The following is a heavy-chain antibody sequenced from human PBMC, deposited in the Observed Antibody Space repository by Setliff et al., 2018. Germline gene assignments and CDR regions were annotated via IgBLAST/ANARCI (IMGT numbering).Heavy chain of an antibody. D-gene: IGHD3-9*01. Sequence: GGSLRLSCAASGFTFGDFAMTWVRQAPGKGLEWVSGIGGRGISTYYADSVKGRFTISRDNSKNTLYLQMNSLRAEDTAVYYCAKDQPYYDILTGYYSGWYFDLWGRGTLVTVSS. J-gene: IGHJ2*01. V-gene: IGHV3-23*01. CDR2: IGGRGIST. CDR3: AKDQPYYDILTGYYSGWYFDL. CDR1: GFTFGDFA.